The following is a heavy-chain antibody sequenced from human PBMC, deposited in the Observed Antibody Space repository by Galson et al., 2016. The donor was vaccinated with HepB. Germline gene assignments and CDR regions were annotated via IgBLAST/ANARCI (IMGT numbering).Heavy chain of an antibody. V-gene: IGHV5-51*01. Sequence: QSGAEVKKPGESLKISCKGSGYRFTSYWIGWVRQMPGKGLECLGIIYPGDSATKYSPSFQGHVTISADKSINTAYLQWSSLKASDTAMYYCARQAGYYSSGYFDYWGQGTLVTVSS. CDR1: GYRFTSYW. D-gene: IGHD3-9*01. CDR3: ARQAGYYSSGYFDY. CDR2: IYPGDSAT. J-gene: IGHJ4*02.